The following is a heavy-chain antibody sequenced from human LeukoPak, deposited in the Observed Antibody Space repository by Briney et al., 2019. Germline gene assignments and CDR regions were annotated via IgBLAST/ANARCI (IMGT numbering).Heavy chain of an antibody. V-gene: IGHV3-23*01. CDR3: AKTYSGSYYFYDY. J-gene: IGHJ4*02. D-gene: IGHD1-26*01. CDR1: GFTFSSYA. CDR2: ISGSGGST. Sequence: GGSLRLSCAASGFTFSSYAMSWVRQAPGEGLEWVSAISGSGGSTYYADSVKGRFTISRDNSENTLYLQMNSLRAEDTAVYYCAKTYSGSYYFYDYWGQGTLVTVSS.